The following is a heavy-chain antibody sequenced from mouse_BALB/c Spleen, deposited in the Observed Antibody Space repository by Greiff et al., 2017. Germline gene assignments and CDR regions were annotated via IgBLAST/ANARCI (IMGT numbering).Heavy chain of an antibody. Sequence: DVQLQESGAELVKPGASVKLSCTASGFNIKDTYMHWVKQRPEQGLEWIGRIDPANGNTKYDPKFQGKATITADTSSNTAYLQLSSLTSEDSAVYYCARTYYGNLDYWGQGTTLTVSS. D-gene: IGHD2-10*01. J-gene: IGHJ2*01. CDR3: ARTYYGNLDY. V-gene: IGHV14-3*02. CDR1: GFNIKDTY. CDR2: IDPANGNT.